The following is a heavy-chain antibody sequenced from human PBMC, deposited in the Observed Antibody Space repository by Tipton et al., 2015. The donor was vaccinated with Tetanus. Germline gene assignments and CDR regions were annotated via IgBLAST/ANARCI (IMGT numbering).Heavy chain of an antibody. CDR3: ARDLSMDGDSAEFYFDY. CDR1: GYTFTSYG. V-gene: IGHV1-18*01. CDR2: ISAYHGNT. J-gene: IGHJ4*02. Sequence: QLVQSGAEVKKPGASVKVSCKASGYTFTSYGISWVRQAPGAGLEWMGSISAYHGNTKYAQKLQGRVTMTTDTPTSTAYMELRSLRSDDTAVYYCARDLSMDGDSAEFYFDYWGQGTLVTVSS. D-gene: IGHD4-17*01.